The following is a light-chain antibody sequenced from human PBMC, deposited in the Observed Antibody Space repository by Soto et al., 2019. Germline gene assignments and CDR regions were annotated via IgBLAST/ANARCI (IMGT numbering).Light chain of an antibody. CDR1: QSVNQK. V-gene: IGKV3-15*01. Sequence: EIVLTQSQATMSVSPGERATLSCRASQSVNQKLGWYQQKPGQAPRLLIYVASYRATGIPARFSGSGSGTEYTLTISNLQAEDFAVYYCQQFNNWPHTFGQGNRLESK. J-gene: IGKJ2*01. CDR3: QQFNNWPHT. CDR2: VAS.